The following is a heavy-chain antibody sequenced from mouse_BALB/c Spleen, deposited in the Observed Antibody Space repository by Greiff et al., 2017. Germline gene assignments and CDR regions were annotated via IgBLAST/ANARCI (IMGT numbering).Heavy chain of an antibody. D-gene: IGHD2-3*01. CDR1: GYTFTDYW. Sequence: QVQLQQSGAELVMPGASVKMSCKASGYTFTDYWMHWVKQRPGQGLEWIGAIDTSDSYTSYNQKFKGKATLTVDESSSTAYMQLSSLTSEDSAVYYCARSYDGYSYWYFDVWGAGTTVTVSS. J-gene: IGHJ1*01. CDR3: ARSYDGYSYWYFDV. CDR2: IDTSDSYT. V-gene: IGHV1-69*01.